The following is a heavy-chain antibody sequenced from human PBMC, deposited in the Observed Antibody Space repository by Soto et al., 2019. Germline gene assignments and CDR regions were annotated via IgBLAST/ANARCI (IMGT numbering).Heavy chain of an antibody. CDR1: GFTVSSNS. Sequence: EVQLVESGGGLVQPGGSLRLSCAASGFTVSSNSMSWVRQAPGKGLEWVSIIYGDGSTYYADSVKGRFTISRDSSKNTQYLHMNSLRAEDTAVYYCARDGDLNYWGQGTLVTVSS. D-gene: IGHD7-27*01. CDR2: IYGDGST. J-gene: IGHJ4*02. V-gene: IGHV3-66*01. CDR3: ARDGDLNY.